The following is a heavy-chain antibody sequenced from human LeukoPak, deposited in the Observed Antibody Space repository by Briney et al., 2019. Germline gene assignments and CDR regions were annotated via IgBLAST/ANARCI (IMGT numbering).Heavy chain of an antibody. D-gene: IGHD2-15*01. CDR3: AKDRVPYCSGGSCYSADY. V-gene: IGHV3-23*01. CDR2: ISGSGGST. Sequence: GGSLRLSCAASGFTFSSYAMSWVRQAPGKGLEWVSAISGSGGSTYYADSVKGRFTISRDNSKNTLYLQMNSLRAEDTAVYYCAKDRVPYCSGGSCYSADYWGQGTMVTVSS. CDR1: GFTFSSYA. J-gene: IGHJ4*02.